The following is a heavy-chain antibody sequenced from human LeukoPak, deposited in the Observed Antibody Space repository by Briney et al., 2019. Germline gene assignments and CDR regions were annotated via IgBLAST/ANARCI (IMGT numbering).Heavy chain of an antibody. CDR2: IDPSDSYT. CDR3: AKHVAGGTNYFDY. V-gene: IGHV5-10-1*01. Sequence: GESMKISCMCSGYIFTNYLISCVRTLRGEGLEWLGMIDPSDSYTNYSPSVQGHVTISADKSITTTYLQWTSLQASDSAIYYCAKHVAGGTNYFDYWGQGTLVTVSS. CDR1: GYIFTNYL. J-gene: IGHJ4*02. D-gene: IGHD2-21*01.